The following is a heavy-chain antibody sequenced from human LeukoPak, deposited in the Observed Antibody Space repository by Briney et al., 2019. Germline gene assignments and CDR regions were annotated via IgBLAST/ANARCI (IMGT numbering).Heavy chain of an antibody. CDR1: GFTFSSYG. Sequence: GGSLRLSCAASGFTFSSYGMHWVRQAPGKGLEWVAFIRYDGSNKYYADSVKGRFTISRDNSKNTLYLQMNSLRAEDTAVYYCARDGNYGSGSLRGRKGYYFDYWGQGTLVTVSS. CDR3: ARDGNYGSGSLRGRKGYYFDY. D-gene: IGHD3-10*01. CDR2: IRYDGSNK. V-gene: IGHV3-30*02. J-gene: IGHJ4*02.